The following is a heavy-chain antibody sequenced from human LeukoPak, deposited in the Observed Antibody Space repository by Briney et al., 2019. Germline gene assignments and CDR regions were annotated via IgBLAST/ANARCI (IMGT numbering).Heavy chain of an antibody. CDR1: GFTFSSYG. CDR3: AKAVDTAMVRLTY. Sequence: GGSLRLSCAASGFTFSSYGMSWVRQAPGKGLEWVSAISGSGGSTYYADSVKGRFTISRDNSQTTLYLQMNSLRAEDTAVYYCAKAVDTAMVRLTYWGQGTLVTVSS. V-gene: IGHV3-23*01. CDR2: ISGSGGST. J-gene: IGHJ4*02. D-gene: IGHD5-18*01.